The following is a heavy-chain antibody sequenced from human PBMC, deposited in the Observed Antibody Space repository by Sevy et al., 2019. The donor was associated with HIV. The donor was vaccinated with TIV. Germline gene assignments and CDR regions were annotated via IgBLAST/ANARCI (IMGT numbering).Heavy chain of an antibody. D-gene: IGHD5-18*01. J-gene: IGHJ4*02. CDR3: GGEGGGGYSYSLDY. Sequence: GGSLRLSCAASGFSFSSYALHWVRQAPGKGLEYVSAISSNGGSTYYADSVKGRFTISRDNSKNTLYLQMGSLRAEDRVVYYGGGEGGGGYSYSLDYWGQGTLVTVSS. CDR1: GFSFSSYA. V-gene: IGHV3-64*02. CDR2: ISSNGGST.